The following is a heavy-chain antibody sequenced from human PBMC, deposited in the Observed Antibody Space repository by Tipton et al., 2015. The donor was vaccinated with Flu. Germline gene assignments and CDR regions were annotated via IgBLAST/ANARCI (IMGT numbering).Heavy chain of an antibody. CDR3: AREGSGWDRDGLDV. D-gene: IGHD6-19*01. CDR1: GFTFSSYW. J-gene: IGHJ6*02. CDR2: IKEDGSEI. Sequence: SLRLSCTVSGFTFSSYWMSWVRQAPGKGLEWVANIKEDGSEIHYVDSVKGRFTISRDNAKNSLYLDMNRLTAEDMAVYYCAREGSGWDRDGLDVWGQGTTVVVSS. V-gene: IGHV3-7*01.